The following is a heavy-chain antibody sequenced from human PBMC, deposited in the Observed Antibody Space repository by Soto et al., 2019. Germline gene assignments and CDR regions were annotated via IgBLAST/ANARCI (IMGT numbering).Heavy chain of an antibody. Sequence: LRLSCAASGFTVSSNYMSWVRQAPGKGLEWVSVIYSGGSTYYADSVKGRFTISRDNSKNTLYLQMNSLRAEDTAVYYCAGSIADLDPFDFSGRGTLVTGSA. D-gene: IGHD6-13*01. CDR2: IYSGGST. V-gene: IGHV3-53*01. J-gene: IGHJ4*02. CDR3: AGSIADLDPFDF. CDR1: GFTVSSNY.